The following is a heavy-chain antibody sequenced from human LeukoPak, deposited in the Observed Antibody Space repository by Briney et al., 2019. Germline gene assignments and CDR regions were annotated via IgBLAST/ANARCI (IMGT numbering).Heavy chain of an antibody. V-gene: IGHV3-30*04. Sequence: GGSLRLSCAASGFTFSSYAMHWVRPAPGRGLEWVAVISYDGSNKYYADSVKGRFTISRDNSKNTLYLQMNSLRAEDTAVYYCARDYYDSSGTFDYWGPGALVTVSS. D-gene: IGHD3-22*01. CDR3: ARDYYDSSGTFDY. CDR1: GFTFSSYA. J-gene: IGHJ4*02. CDR2: ISYDGSNK.